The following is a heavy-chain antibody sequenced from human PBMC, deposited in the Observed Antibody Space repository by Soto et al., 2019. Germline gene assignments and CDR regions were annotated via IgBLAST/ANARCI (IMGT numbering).Heavy chain of an antibody. V-gene: IGHV3-23*01. D-gene: IGHD2-15*01. CDR2: ISGSGGST. J-gene: IGHJ5*02. Sequence: PGGSLRLSCAASGFTFSSYAMSWVRLAPGKGLEWVSAISGSGGSTYYADSVKGRFTISRDNSKNTLYLQVNSLRAEDTAVYYCAKPGGPYNWFDPWGQGTLVTVS. CDR1: GFTFSSYA. CDR3: AKPGGPYNWFDP.